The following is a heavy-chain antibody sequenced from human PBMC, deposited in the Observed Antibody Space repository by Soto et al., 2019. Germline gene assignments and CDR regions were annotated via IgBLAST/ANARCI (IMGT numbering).Heavy chain of an antibody. D-gene: IGHD3-22*01. CDR2: ISYDGSNK. Sequence: QVQLVESGGGVVQPGRSLRLSCAASGFTFSSYAMHWVRQAPGKGLEWVAVISYDGSNKYYADSVKGRFTISRDNSKNTLYLQMNSLRAEDTAVYYCARDFWDYYDSSGSDDYWGQGTLVTVSS. J-gene: IGHJ4*02. CDR3: ARDFWDYYDSSGSDDY. CDR1: GFTFSSYA. V-gene: IGHV3-30-3*01.